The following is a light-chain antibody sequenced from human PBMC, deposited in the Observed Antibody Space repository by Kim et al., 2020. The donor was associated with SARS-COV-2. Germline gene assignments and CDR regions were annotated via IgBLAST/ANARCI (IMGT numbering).Light chain of an antibody. V-gene: IGLV3-21*04. CDR1: NIGSKS. J-gene: IGLJ2*01. Sequence: SLPPGKPSIISCWGNNIGSKSVPSYQQKPGQAPVLVIHYDIYRPTGIPERFSGSNSGNTATLTISRIEAGDEADYYCQLWDSHVVFGGGTQLTVL. CDR2: YDI. CDR3: QLWDSHVV.